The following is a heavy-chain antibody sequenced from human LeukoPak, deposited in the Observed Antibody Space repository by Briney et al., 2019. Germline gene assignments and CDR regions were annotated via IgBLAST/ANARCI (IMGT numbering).Heavy chain of an antibody. J-gene: IGHJ4*02. V-gene: IGHV4-59*08. CDR3: ARMGNPATVTADY. Sequence: PSETLSLTCTVSGGSISTYYWSWIRQPPGKGLEWIGYIYYSGSTNHNPSLKSRVTISVDTSKNQFSLKLSSVTAADTAVYYCARMGNPATVTADYWGQGTLVTVSS. D-gene: IGHD4-17*01. CDR1: GGSISTYY. CDR2: IYYSGST.